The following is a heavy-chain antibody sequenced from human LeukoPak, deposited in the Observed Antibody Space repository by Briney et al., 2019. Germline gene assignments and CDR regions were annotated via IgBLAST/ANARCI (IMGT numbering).Heavy chain of an antibody. V-gene: IGHV3-23*01. CDR3: ARDLRGSIVRYFDY. D-gene: IGHD3-9*01. J-gene: IGHJ4*02. Sequence: PGGSLRLSCADSGFTFSSYGMSWVRQAPGKRLEWVSAISGSGGSTYYADSVKGRFTISRDNSQNTLFLQVNSLRAEDTAVYYCARDLRGSIVRYFDYWGQGTLVTVSS. CDR2: ISGSGGST. CDR1: GFTFSSYG.